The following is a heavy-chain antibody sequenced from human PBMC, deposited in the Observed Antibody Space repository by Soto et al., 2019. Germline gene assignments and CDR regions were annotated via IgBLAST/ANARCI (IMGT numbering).Heavy chain of an antibody. CDR3: ARVASSSRGYAFDI. Sequence: QVHLVQSGADVKKPGASVKVSCKTSGYTFTNYNICWVRQAPGLGLEWMGWISTYNGNTNYAQNLQGRVTMTTDTSTTTAYMELTGLRSDDAAVYYCARVASSSRGYAFDIWGQGTMVTVSS. D-gene: IGHD6-13*01. CDR2: ISTYNGNT. J-gene: IGHJ3*02. V-gene: IGHV1-18*01. CDR1: GYTFTNYN.